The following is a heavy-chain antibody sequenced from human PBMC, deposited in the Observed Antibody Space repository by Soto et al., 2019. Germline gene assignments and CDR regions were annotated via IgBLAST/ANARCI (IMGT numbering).Heavy chain of an antibody. D-gene: IGHD2-15*01. CDR3: ARGDRDIVVVVAATSRPSRLDY. CDR1: GGSFSGYY. Sequence: SETLSLTCAVYGGSFSGYYWSWIRQPPGKGLEWIGEINHSGSTNYNPSLKSRVTISVDTSKNQFSLKLSSVTAADTAVYYCARGDRDIVVVVAATSRPSRLDYWGQGTLVTVSS. J-gene: IGHJ4*02. V-gene: IGHV4-34*01. CDR2: INHSGST.